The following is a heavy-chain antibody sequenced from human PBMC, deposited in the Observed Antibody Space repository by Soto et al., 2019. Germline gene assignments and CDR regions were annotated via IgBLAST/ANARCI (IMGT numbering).Heavy chain of an antibody. D-gene: IGHD6-6*01. CDR2: IKQDGSEK. Sequence: GGSLRLSCAASGFTFSSYWMSWVRQAPGKGLEWMANIKQDGSEKYYVDSVKGRFTISRDNAKNSLYLQMNSLRAEDTAVYYCARSIAARLNWFDPWGQGTLVTVSS. CDR1: GFTFSSYW. V-gene: IGHV3-7*01. CDR3: ARSIAARLNWFDP. J-gene: IGHJ5*02.